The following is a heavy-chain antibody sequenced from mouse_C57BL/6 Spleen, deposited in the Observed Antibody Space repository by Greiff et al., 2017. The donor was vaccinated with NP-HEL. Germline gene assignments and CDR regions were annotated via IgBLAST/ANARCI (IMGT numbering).Heavy chain of an antibody. CDR3: ARDPGTAQATYYFDY. V-gene: IGHV3-6*01. CDR1: GYSITSGYY. J-gene: IGHJ2*01. CDR2: ISYDGSN. D-gene: IGHD3-2*02. Sequence: EVQRVESGPGLVKPSQSLSLTCSVTGYSITSGYYWNWIRQFPGNKLEWMGYISYDGSNNYNPSLKNRISITRDTSKNQFFLKLNSVTTEDTATYYCARDPGTAQATYYFDYWGQGTTLTVSS.